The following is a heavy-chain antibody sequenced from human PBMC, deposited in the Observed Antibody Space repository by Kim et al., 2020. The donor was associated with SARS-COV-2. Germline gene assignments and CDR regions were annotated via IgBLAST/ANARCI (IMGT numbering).Heavy chain of an antibody. Sequence: GGSLRLSCAASGFTFSSYAMHWVRQAPGKGLEWVAVISYDGSNKYYADSVKGRFTISRDNSKNTLYLQMNSLRAEDTAVYYCARAMAQDDWFDPWGQGTL. CDR1: GFTFSSYA. V-gene: IGHV3-30*04. D-gene: IGHD3-10*01. J-gene: IGHJ5*02. CDR2: ISYDGSNK. CDR3: ARAMAQDDWFDP.